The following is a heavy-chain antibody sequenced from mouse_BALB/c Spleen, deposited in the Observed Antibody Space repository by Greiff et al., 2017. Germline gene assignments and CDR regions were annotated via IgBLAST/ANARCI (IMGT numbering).Heavy chain of an antibody. D-gene: IGHD2-10*01. CDR2: ISDGGSYT. Sequence: EVKLMESGGGLVKPGGSLKLSCAASGFTFSDYYMYWVRQTPEKRLEWVATISDGGSYTYYPDSVKGRFTISRDNAKNNLYLQMSSLKSEDTAMYYCASSYYGNPAWFAYWGQGTLVTVSA. CDR1: GFTFSDYY. J-gene: IGHJ3*01. V-gene: IGHV5-4*02. CDR3: ASSYYGNPAWFAY.